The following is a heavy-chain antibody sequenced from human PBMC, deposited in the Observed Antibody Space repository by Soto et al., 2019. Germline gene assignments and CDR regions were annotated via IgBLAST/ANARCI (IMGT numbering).Heavy chain of an antibody. CDR2: ISGHNGDT. V-gene: IGHV1-18*01. CDR3: ARGQFGLLSSDE. D-gene: IGHD3-10*02. J-gene: IGHJ4*02. CDR1: GYTFTDYG. Sequence: VKVSCKASGYTFTDYGISWVRQAPGQGLEWMGWISGHNGDTKYAQKLHDRVTVTTDTSTTTAYMQLRGLRSDDAAVYYWARGQFGLLSSDEWGQGNVVTV.